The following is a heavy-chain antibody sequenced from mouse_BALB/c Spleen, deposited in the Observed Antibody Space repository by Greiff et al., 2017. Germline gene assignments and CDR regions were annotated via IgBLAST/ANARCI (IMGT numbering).Heavy chain of an antibody. J-gene: IGHJ4*01. CDR3: ARDGARSTMINAMDY. D-gene: IGHD2-4*01. Sequence: VKLVESGPGLVAPSQSLSITCTVSGFSLTSYGVHWVRQPPGKGLEWLGVIWAGGSTNYNSALMSRLSISKDNSKSQVFLKMNSLQTDDTAMYYCARDGARSTMINAMDYWGQGTSVTVSS. CDR1: GFSLTSYG. V-gene: IGHV2-9*02. CDR2: IWAGGST.